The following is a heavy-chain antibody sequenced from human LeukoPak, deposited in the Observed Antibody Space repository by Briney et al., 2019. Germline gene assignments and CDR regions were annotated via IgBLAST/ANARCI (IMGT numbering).Heavy chain of an antibody. CDR1: GGSISSYY. D-gene: IGHD4-17*01. CDR3: ARRVTTRLPFRY. CDR2: IYTSGST. J-gene: IGHJ4*02. Sequence: SETLSLTCTVSGGSISSYYWSWIRQPAGKGLEWIGRIYTSGSTNYNPSLKSRVTISVDTSKKQFSLELTSVTAADTAVYYCARRVTTRLPFRYWGQGTLVTVSS. V-gene: IGHV4-4*07.